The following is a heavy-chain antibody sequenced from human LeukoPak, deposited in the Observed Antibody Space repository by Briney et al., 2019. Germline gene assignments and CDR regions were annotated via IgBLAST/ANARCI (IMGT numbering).Heavy chain of an antibody. V-gene: IGHV1-2*02. Sequence: ASVKVSCKASAYTFTGYYVHWVRQAPGQGLEWMGWINPDSGGTNYAQKFQGRATMTRDTSISTAYMGVSRLRSDDTAVYYCAREGSGWYGNFDYWGQGTLVTVSS. CDR3: AREGSGWYGNFDY. D-gene: IGHD6-19*01. CDR2: INPDSGGT. J-gene: IGHJ4*02. CDR1: AYTFTGYY.